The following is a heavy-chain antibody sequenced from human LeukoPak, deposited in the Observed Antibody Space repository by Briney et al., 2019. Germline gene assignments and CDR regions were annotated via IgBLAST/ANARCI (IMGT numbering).Heavy chain of an antibody. CDR1: GGTFSSYA. CDR3: AREGPKGRDY. V-gene: IGHV1-69*13. Sequence: GASVKVSCKASGGTFSSYAISWVRQAPGQGREWMGGIIPIFGTANYAQKFQGRVTITADESTSTAYMELSSLRSEDTAVYYCAREGPKGRDYWGQGTLVTVSS. J-gene: IGHJ4*02. CDR2: IIPIFGTA.